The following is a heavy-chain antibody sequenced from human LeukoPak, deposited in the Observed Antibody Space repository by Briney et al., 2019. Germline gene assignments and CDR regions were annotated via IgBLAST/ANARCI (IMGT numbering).Heavy chain of an antibody. CDR3: ARSRHPTIFGVAEPLNFDY. D-gene: IGHD3-3*01. J-gene: IGHJ4*02. V-gene: IGHV3-53*01. Sequence: GGSLRLSCAASGFTVSSNYMSWVRQAPGKGLEWVSVIYSGGSTYYADSVRGRFTISRHNSKNTLYLQMNSLRAEDTAVYYCARSRHPTIFGVAEPLNFDYWGQGTLVTVSS. CDR2: IYSGGST. CDR1: GFTVSSNY.